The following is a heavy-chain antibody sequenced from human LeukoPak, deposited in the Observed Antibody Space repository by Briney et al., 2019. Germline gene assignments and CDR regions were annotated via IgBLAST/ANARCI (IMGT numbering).Heavy chain of an antibody. CDR2: INPNNADT. Sequence: ASVKVSCKASGYTFTAFHIHWVRQAPGQGLEWMAWINPNNADTSYAQKFQGRVTVTRDTSIGTAYMVLSRLTSDDTAVYHCATLIATQTGVPWGQGTLVTVSS. CDR1: GYTFTAFH. J-gene: IGHJ5*02. V-gene: IGHV1-2*02. D-gene: IGHD2-21*01. CDR3: ATLIATQTGVP.